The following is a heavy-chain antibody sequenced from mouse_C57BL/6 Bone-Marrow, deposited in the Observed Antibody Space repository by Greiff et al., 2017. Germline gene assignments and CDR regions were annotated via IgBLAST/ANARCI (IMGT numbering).Heavy chain of an antibody. J-gene: IGHJ4*01. CDR2: ISSGGSYT. CDR1: GFTFSSYG. V-gene: IGHV5-6*01. D-gene: IGHD1-1*01. Sequence: EVQGVESGGDLVKPGGSLKLSCAASGFTFSSYGMSWVRQTPDKRLEWVATISSGGSYTYYPDSVKGRFTISRDNAKNTLYLQMSSLKSEDTAMYYCARYGSYVPYYAKDYCGQGTLVTVSA. CDR3: ARYGSYVPYYAKDY.